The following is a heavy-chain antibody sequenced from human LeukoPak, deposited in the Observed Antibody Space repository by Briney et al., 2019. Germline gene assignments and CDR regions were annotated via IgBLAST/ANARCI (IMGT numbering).Heavy chain of an antibody. CDR1: GGSISSSSYY. Sequence: SETLSLTCTVSGGSISSSSYYWGWIRQPPGKGLEWIGSIYYSGSTYYNPPLKSRVTISVDTSKNQFSLKLSSVTAADTAVYYCARGTRDDYYDSSGYTRDYWGQGTLVTVSS. CDR2: IYYSGST. D-gene: IGHD3-22*01. CDR3: ARGTRDDYYDSSGYTRDY. V-gene: IGHV4-39*01. J-gene: IGHJ4*02.